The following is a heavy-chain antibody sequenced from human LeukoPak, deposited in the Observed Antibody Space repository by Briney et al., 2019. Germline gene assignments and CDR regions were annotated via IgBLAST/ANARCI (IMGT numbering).Heavy chain of an antibody. CDR1: GGSISSHY. CDR3: ARDQINSGSYFSWFDP. Sequence: SETLSLTCTVSGGSISSHYWSWIRQPAGKGLEWIGRIYTSGSTNYNPSLKSRVTMSVDTSKNQFSLKLSSVTAADTAVYYCARDQINSGSYFSWFDPWGQGTLVTVSS. J-gene: IGHJ5*02. D-gene: IGHD1-26*01. V-gene: IGHV4-4*07. CDR2: IYTSGST.